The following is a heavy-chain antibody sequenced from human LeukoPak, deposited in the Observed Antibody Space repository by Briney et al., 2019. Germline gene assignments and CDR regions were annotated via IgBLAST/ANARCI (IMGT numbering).Heavy chain of an antibody. CDR1: GFTVSSNY. J-gene: IGHJ4*02. CDR2: IYSGGST. V-gene: IGHV3-66*01. Sequence: GGSLRLSCAASGFTVSSNYMSWVRQAPGKGLEGVSVIYSGGSTYYADSVKGRFTISRDNSKNTLYLQMTSLRAEDTAVYYCAKAPAYSYGSGSYFVDPIPLDYWGQGTLVTVSS. CDR3: AKAPAYSYGSGSYFVDPIPLDY. D-gene: IGHD3-10*01.